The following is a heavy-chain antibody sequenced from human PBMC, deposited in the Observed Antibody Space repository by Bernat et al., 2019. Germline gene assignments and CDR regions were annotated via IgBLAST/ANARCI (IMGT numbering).Heavy chain of an antibody. CDR2: ISYDGSNK. Sequence: VQLVESGGDLVQPGGSLKLSCAASGFTFSSYAMHWVRQAPGKGLEWVAVISYDGSNKYYADSVKGRFTISRDNSKNTLYLQMNSLRAEDTAVYYCAKTGRGVQANWFDPWGQGTLVTVSS. J-gene: IGHJ5*02. D-gene: IGHD1-1*01. CDR3: AKTGRGVQANWFDP. CDR1: GFTFSSYA. V-gene: IGHV3-30*18.